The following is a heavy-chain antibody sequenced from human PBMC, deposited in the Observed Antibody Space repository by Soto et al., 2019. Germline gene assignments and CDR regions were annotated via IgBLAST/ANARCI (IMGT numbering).Heavy chain of an antibody. D-gene: IGHD6-6*01. CDR3: ARLIADRPREGYYDYGMDV. J-gene: IGHJ6*02. CDR2: IDWDDDT. Sequence: SGATLMNPTRTLALTCTFSGFSLSTRGMCVTWIRQAPAKALEWLALIDWDDDTYYSTSMKTRLTRSKDTSKNQVVLTLTQMDPVDTATYYCARLIADRPREGYYDYGMDVWGQGTTVTVSS. V-gene: IGHV2-70*12. CDR1: GFSLSTRGMC.